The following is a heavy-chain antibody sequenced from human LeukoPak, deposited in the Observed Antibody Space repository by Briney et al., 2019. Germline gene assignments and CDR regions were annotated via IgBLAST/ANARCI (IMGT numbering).Heavy chain of an antibody. D-gene: IGHD2-15*01. CDR2: LWDDGSRK. V-gene: IGHV3-33*06. J-gene: IGHJ6*03. CDR1: GFTFSAYD. Sequence: GGSLRLSCAASGFTFSAYDMHWDRQAPGKGLEWVAVLWDDGSRKYSADSVRGRFTISRDNSKNTLYLQMNSLRAEDTAVYYCAKGLKYCSGGSCSLYMDVWGKGTTVTVSS. CDR3: AKGLKYCSGGSCSLYMDV.